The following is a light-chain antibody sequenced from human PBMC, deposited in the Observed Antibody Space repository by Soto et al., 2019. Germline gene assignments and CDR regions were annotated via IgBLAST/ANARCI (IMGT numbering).Light chain of an antibody. CDR2: GAS. CDR3: QQYRSTPPKT. V-gene: IGKV3-20*01. CDR1: QTVSSSF. Sequence: EIVLTQSPGTLSLSPGETATLSCRASQTVSSSFFAWYQQKPGQAPRLLIYGASSRATGIPDRFSGSWSGTDFNLTIIRLEAEDFAVYYCQQYRSTPPKTFGQGTKVEIK. J-gene: IGKJ2*01.